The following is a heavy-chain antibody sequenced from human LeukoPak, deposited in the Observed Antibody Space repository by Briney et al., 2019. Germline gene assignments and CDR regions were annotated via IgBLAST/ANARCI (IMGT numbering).Heavy chain of an antibody. CDR2: IYSGGST. J-gene: IGHJ3*02. V-gene: IGHV3-53*01. Sequence: GGSLRLSCAASGFTVSNNYMSWVRQAPGKGLEWVSVIYSGGSTYYADSVKGRFTISRDNSKNTLYLQMNSLRAEDTAVYYCARDSRQDYYNSSGYLWFAFGIWGQGTMVTVSS. D-gene: IGHD3-22*01. CDR3: ARDSRQDYYNSSGYLWFAFGI. CDR1: GFTVSNNY.